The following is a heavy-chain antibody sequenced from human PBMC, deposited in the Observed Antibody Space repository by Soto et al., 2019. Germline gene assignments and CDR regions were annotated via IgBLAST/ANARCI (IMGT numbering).Heavy chain of an antibody. Sequence: QLQLQESGPGLVKPSETLSLTCTVSGGSIGSSSYYWGWIRQPPGKGLEWIGSIYDRGSTYSNPSLKSRLTTSLDTSKNQFSLKLTSVTAADTAVYYCARHGYTSGRTYFDYWGQGTLVTVSS. CDR3: ARHGYTSGRTYFDY. V-gene: IGHV4-39*01. J-gene: IGHJ4*02. CDR1: GGSIGSSSYY. CDR2: IYDRGST. D-gene: IGHD6-19*01.